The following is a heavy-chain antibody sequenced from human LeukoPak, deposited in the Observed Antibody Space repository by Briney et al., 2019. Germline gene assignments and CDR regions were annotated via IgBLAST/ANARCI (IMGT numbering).Heavy chain of an antibody. CDR1: RFTFSSYA. CDR2: ISDSGAYT. CDR3: ATGYGSRNPHKNWFDP. Sequence: PGGSLRLSCAASRFTFSSYAMSWVRQAPGKGLEWVSAISDSGAYTYYADSVKGRFTISRDNSKNTLYLQMNTLRAEDTAVYYCATGYGSRNPHKNWFDPWGQGTLVTVSS. J-gene: IGHJ5*02. V-gene: IGHV3-23*01. D-gene: IGHD3-10*01.